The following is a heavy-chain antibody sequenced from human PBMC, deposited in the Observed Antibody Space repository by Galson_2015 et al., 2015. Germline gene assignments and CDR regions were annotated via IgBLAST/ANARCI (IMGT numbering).Heavy chain of an antibody. J-gene: IGHJ2*01. V-gene: IGHV3-53*01. D-gene: IGHD5-12*01. CDR2: IYSGGNT. CDR3: ARGGYDYVWYFDL. CDR1: GFTVSSNY. Sequence: SLRLSCAASGFTVSSNYMSWVRQTPGKGLEWVSVIYSGGNTYHADSVKGRFTISRDNSKNTLYLQMNSLRAEDTAIYYCARGGYDYVWYFDLWGRGTLVTVSS.